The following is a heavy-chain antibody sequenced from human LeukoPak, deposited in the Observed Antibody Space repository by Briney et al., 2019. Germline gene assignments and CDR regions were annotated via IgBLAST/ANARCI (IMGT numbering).Heavy chain of an antibody. D-gene: IGHD2-21*01. CDR1: GGSISSSKW. J-gene: IGHJ4*02. CDR2: IYHSGST. CDR3: AHREAYSSLD. Sequence: PSETLSLTCAVSGGSISSSKWWTWVRQPPGKGLEWIGEIYHSGSTNYNPSLKSRVTISVDKSKNQSSLKLTSVTAADTAIYYCAHREAYSSLDWGQGTVVTVSS. V-gene: IGHV4-4*02.